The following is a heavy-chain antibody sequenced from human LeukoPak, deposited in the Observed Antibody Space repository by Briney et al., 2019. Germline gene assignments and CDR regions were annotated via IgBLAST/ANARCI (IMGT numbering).Heavy chain of an antibody. CDR3: ARAGAVAGTYDAFDI. CDR1: GGTFSSYA. Sequence: SVKVSCKASGGTFSSYAISWVRQAPGQGLEWMRRIIPILGIANYAQKFQGRVTITADKSTSTAYMELSSLRSEDTAVYYCARAGAVAGTYDAFDIWGQGTMVTVSS. CDR2: IIPILGIA. J-gene: IGHJ3*02. V-gene: IGHV1-69*04. D-gene: IGHD6-19*01.